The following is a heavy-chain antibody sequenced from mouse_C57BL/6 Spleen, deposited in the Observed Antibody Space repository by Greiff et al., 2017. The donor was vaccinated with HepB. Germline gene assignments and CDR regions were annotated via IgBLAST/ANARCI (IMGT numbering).Heavy chain of an antibody. CDR3: ARTLITTVVGEGAMDY. V-gene: IGHV1-81*01. Sequence: VKLQESGAELARPGASVKLSCKASGYTFTSYGISWVKQRPGQGLEWIGEIYPRSGNTYYNEKFKGKATLTADKSSSTAYMELRSLTSEDSAVYFYARTLITTVVGEGAMDYWGQGTSVTVSS. CDR2: IYPRSGNT. CDR1: GYTFTSYG. J-gene: IGHJ4*01. D-gene: IGHD1-1*01.